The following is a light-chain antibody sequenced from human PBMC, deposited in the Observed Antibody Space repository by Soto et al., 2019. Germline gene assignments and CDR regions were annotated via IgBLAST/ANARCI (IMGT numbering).Light chain of an antibody. Sequence: EIVLTQSPATLSWSPGERATISCRASQSVSNYLIWYQQKPGLAPRLLIYDTSNRATGIPARFSGSGSGTDFTLTISSLEPEDFAVYYCQQRASSPLTFGGGTKVEIK. CDR1: QSVSNY. V-gene: IGKV3-11*01. CDR3: QQRASSPLT. CDR2: DTS. J-gene: IGKJ4*01.